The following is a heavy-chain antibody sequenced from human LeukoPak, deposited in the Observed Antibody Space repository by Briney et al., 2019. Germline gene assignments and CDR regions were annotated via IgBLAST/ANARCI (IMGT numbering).Heavy chain of an antibody. Sequence: SETLSLTCTVSGGSISSSSYYWGWIRQPPGKGLEWIGSIYYSGSTYYNPSLKSRVTISVDTSKNQFSLKLSSVTAADTAVYYCARETAAGAEYFRHWGQGTLVTVSS. CDR2: IYYSGST. CDR3: ARETAAGAEYFRH. CDR1: GGSISSSSYY. J-gene: IGHJ1*01. D-gene: IGHD6-13*01. V-gene: IGHV4-39*02.